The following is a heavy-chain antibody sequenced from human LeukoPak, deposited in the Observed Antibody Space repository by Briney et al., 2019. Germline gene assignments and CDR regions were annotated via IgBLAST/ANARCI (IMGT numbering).Heavy chain of an antibody. CDR3: AKDSDAFDI. J-gene: IGHJ3*02. CDR2: ISYDGSNK. V-gene: IGHV3-30-3*01. CDR1: GFTFSSYA. Sequence: GRSLRLSCAASGFTFSSYAMHWVRQAPGKGLEWVAVISYDGSNKYYADSVKGRFTISRDNSKNTLYLQMNSLRAEDTAVYYCAKDSDAFDIWGQGTMVTVSS.